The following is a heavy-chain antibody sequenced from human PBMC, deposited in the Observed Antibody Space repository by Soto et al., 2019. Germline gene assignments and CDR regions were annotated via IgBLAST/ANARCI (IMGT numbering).Heavy chain of an antibody. D-gene: IGHD6-13*01. CDR1: GGTFSSYA. CDR2: IIPIFGTA. J-gene: IGHJ6*02. CDR3: ATPSQHSSSWYDPQSPSYGMDG. Sequence: SVEVSCKASGGTFSSYAISWVRQAPGQGLEWMGGIIPIFGTANYAQKFQGRVTITADECTSTAYMELSSLRSEDTAVYYCATPSQHSSSWYDPQSPSYGMDGWGQETTVTVSS. V-gene: IGHV1-69*13.